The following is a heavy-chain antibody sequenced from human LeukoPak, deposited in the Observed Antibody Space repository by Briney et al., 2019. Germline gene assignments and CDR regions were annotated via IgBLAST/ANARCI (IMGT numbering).Heavy chain of an antibody. CDR2: IYTSGST. Sequence: SETLSLTCTVVGGSISSYYWGWVRQPAGKGLEWVGRIYTSGSTNYNPSLKSRVTMSVDTSKNQFSPKLSSLPAADTAVYFCARAGASGSFDFYGRGPVIMVSS. V-gene: IGHV4-4*07. CDR1: GGSISSYY. D-gene: IGHD1-26*01. CDR3: ARAGASGSFDF. J-gene: IGHJ4*02.